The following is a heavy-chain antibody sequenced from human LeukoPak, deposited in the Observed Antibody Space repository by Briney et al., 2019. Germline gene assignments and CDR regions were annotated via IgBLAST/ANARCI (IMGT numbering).Heavy chain of an antibody. CDR2: ISYSGTS. CDR1: GGSISSSDYY. D-gene: IGHD3-22*01. J-gene: IGHJ6*03. Sequence: SETLSLTCTVSGGSISSSDYYWGLIRQPPGKGQEWIGRISYSGTSYYNPSLKRRITISVDTSNNQFSLKMTSVTAADTAVYFCARLIHSYYYDSSGYYPYYYMDVWGKGTTVTVSS. V-gene: IGHV4-39*01. CDR3: ARLIHSYYYDSSGYYPYYYMDV.